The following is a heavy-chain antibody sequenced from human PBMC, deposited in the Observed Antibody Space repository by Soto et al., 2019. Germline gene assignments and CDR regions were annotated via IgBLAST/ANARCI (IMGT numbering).Heavy chain of an antibody. CDR3: ARDSRLWGSTGWKRANRCDI. J-gene: IGHJ3*02. V-gene: IGHV1-69*18. CDR1: GVNFNNYP. Sequence: QVQLEQSGAEVKRPGSSVKVSCKTSGVNFNNYPISWVRQAPGHRLEWMGKIIPIFGTQDYAQKFQGRVTINADEATTTVYIELRSMKSDDSAVDYCARDSRLWGSTGWKRANRCDIWGQGTMVTVSS. CDR2: IIPIFGTQ. D-gene: IGHD3-16*01.